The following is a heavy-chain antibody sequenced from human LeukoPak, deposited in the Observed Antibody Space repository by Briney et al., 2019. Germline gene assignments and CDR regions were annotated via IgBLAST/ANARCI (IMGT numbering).Heavy chain of an antibody. CDR3: ARAGAPDAFDI. Sequence: ASVKVSCKASGYTFTVYYMHWVRQAPGQGLEWMGWINPNSGVTNYAQKFQGRVTMTRDTSISTAYMELSRLRSDDTAVYYCARAGAPDAFDIWGQGTMVTVSS. J-gene: IGHJ3*02. CDR1: GYTFTVYY. V-gene: IGHV1-2*02. CDR2: INPNSGVT. D-gene: IGHD3-10*01.